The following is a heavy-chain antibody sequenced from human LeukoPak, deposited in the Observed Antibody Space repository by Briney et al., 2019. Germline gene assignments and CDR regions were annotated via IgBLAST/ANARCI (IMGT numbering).Heavy chain of an antibody. CDR2: ISGSGGST. Sequence: GGSLRLSXAASGFTFRSYAMSWVRQAPGKGLEWVSAISGSGGSTYYADSVKGRFTISRDNSKNTLYLQMNSLRAEDTAVYYCATQSSGWSNSFDYWGQGTLVTVSS. V-gene: IGHV3-23*01. D-gene: IGHD6-19*01. CDR1: GFTFRSYA. J-gene: IGHJ4*02. CDR3: ATQSSGWSNSFDY.